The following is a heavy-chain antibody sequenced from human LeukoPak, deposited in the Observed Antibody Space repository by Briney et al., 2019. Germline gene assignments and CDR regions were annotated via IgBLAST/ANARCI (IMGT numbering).Heavy chain of an antibody. V-gene: IGHV4-4*02. CDR1: GGSISSSNW. J-gene: IGHJ4*02. D-gene: IGHD3-22*01. CDR3: ARGKYYYDSSGYFRFDY. Sequence: PSGTLSLTCAVSGGSISSSNWWSWVRQPPGKGLEWIVEIYHSGSTNYNPSLKSRVTISVDTSKNQFSLKLSSVTAADTAVYYCARGKYYYDSSGYFRFDYWGQGTLVAVSS. CDR2: IYHSGST.